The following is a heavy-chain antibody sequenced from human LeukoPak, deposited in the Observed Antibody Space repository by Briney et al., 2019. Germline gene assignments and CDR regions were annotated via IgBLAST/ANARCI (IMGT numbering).Heavy chain of an antibody. CDR1: GDSISTSNSY. Sequence: PSETLSLTCTVSGDSISTSNSYRGWIRQPPGKGLEWIGSIYYSGNTYYNASLKSRVTISVDTSKNQFSLKLSSVTAADTAVYYCARQGEMLRAAFDIWGQGTMVTVSS. CDR2: IYYSGNT. D-gene: IGHD3-16*01. V-gene: IGHV4-39*01. J-gene: IGHJ3*02. CDR3: ARQGEMLRAAFDI.